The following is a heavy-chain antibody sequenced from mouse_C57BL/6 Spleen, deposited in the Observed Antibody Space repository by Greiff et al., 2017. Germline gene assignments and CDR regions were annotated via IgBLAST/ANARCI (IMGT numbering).Heavy chain of an antibody. V-gene: IGHV1-15*01. CDR3: TSNLGFAY. CDR1: GYTFTDYE. D-gene: IGHD6-1*01. CDR2: IDPETGGT. J-gene: IGHJ3*01. Sequence: SGAELVRPGASVTLSCKASGYTFTDYEMHWVKQTPVHGLEWIGAIDPETGGTAYNQKFKGKAILTADKSSSTAYMELRSLTSEDSAVYYCTSNLGFAYWGQGTLVTVSA.